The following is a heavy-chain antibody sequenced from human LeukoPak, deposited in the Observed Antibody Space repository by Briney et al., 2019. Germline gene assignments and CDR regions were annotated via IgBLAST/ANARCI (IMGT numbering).Heavy chain of an antibody. J-gene: IGHJ4*02. CDR3: ASASWGGIVVPAAKDY. Sequence: PGGSLRLSCAGSGFTFSNSWMGWVRQAPGKGLEWVANVQHIGGETYYVDSVKGRFTISRDNAKNSLYLQMNSLRAEDTAVYYCASASWGGIVVPAAKDYWGQGTLVTVSS. CDR2: VQHIGGET. D-gene: IGHD2-2*01. V-gene: IGHV3-7*01. CDR1: GFTFSNSW.